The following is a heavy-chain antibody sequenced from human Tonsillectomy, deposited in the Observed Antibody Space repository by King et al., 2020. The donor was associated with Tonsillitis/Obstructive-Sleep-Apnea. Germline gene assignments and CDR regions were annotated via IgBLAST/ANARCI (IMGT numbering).Heavy chain of an antibody. CDR3: AREYYYYMDV. V-gene: IGHV3-53*01. CDR1: GFTVSSYY. CDR2: IYNDNST. J-gene: IGHJ6*03. Sequence: VQLVESGGGLIQPGGSLRLSCAASGFTVSSYYMNWVRQAPGKGLEWVSIIYNDNSTFYADSVKGRFTISRDNSQNTLFLQMNSLRAEDTAVYYCAREYYYYMDVWGKGTTVTVSS.